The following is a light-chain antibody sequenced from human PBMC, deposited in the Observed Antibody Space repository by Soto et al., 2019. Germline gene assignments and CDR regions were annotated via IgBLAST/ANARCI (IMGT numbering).Light chain of an antibody. CDR1: SSDVGGYNY. V-gene: IGLV2-14*01. CDR3: SSYTTRRLYV. Sequence: QSALAQPASVSGSPGQSITISCTGTSSDVGGYNYVSWDQQHPGKAPKLMIFEVSNRPSGVSNRFSGSKTGNTASLTISVLQAEDEADYYCSSYTTRRLYVFGTETQVTVL. J-gene: IGLJ1*01. CDR2: EVS.